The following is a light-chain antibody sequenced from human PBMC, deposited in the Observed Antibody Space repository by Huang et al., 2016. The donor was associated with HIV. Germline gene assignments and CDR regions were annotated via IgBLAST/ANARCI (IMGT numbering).Light chain of an antibody. CDR2: DAF. Sequence: DIQLTQSPSSLSASVGDRVTITCQASQDIGHYLNWYRQKPGRAPELLIYDAFNLETGVPSRFSGSGAGADFTCTISSLQPEDSATYYCHQYHNLPYTFGQGTKLEIK. V-gene: IGKV1-33*01. CDR3: HQYHNLPYT. J-gene: IGKJ2*01. CDR1: QDIGHY.